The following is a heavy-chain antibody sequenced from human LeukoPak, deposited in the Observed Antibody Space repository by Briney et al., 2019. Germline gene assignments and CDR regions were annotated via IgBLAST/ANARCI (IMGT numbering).Heavy chain of an antibody. CDR1: GGSISSYY. Sequence: SETLSLTCTVSGGSISSYYWSWIRQPPGKGLEWIGYIYYSGSTNYNPSLKSRVTISVDTSKNQFSLKLSSVTAAETAVYYCARELCNRGTSRYSGYDNHDAFDIWGQGTMVTVSS. D-gene: IGHD5-12*01. CDR3: ARELCNRGTSRYSGYDNHDAFDI. CDR2: IYYSGST. V-gene: IGHV4-59*01. J-gene: IGHJ3*02.